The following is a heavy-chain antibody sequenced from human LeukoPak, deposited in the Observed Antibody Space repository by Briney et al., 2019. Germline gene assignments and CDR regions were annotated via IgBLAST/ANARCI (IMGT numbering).Heavy chain of an antibody. CDR1: GFTFSSYS. V-gene: IGHV3-48*01. CDR3: AGDGVLLWFGTLHY. D-gene: IGHD3-10*01. Sequence: GGSLRLSCAASGFTFSSYSMNWVRQAPGKGLEWVSYISSSSSTIYYADSVKGRFTISRDNAKNSLYLQMNSLRAEDTAVYYCAGDGVLLWFGTLHYWGQGTLVTVSS. J-gene: IGHJ4*02. CDR2: ISSSSSTI.